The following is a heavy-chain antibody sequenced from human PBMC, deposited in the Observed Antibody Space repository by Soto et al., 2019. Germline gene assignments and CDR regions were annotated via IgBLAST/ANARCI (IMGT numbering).Heavy chain of an antibody. D-gene: IGHD6-6*01. Sequence: ASVKVSCKASGYTFTSYGISWVRQAPGQGLEWMGWISAYNGNTNYAQKLQGRVAMTTDTSTSTAYMELRSLRSDDTAVYYCARVGSSSGLLSSDYWGQGTLVTVAS. J-gene: IGHJ4*02. CDR3: ARVGSSSGLLSSDY. V-gene: IGHV1-18*01. CDR1: GYTFTSYG. CDR2: ISAYNGNT.